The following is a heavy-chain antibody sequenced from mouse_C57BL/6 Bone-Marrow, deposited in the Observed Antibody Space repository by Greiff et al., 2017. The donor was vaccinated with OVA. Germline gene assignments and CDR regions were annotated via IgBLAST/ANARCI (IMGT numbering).Heavy chain of an antibody. V-gene: IGHV1-63*01. CDR3: ARSDYYGLYAMDY. Sequence: VQLQQSGAELVRPGTSVKMSCKASGYTFTNYWIGWAKQRPGHGLEWIGDIYPGGGYTNYNEKFKGKATLTADKSSSTAYMQFSSLTSEDSAIYYCARSDYYGLYAMDYWGQGTSVTVSS. J-gene: IGHJ4*01. CDR2: IYPGGGYT. CDR1: GYTFTNYW. D-gene: IGHD1-1*01.